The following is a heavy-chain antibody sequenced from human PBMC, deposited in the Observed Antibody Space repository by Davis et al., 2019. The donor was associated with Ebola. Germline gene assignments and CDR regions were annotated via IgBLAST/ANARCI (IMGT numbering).Heavy chain of an antibody. V-gene: IGHV5-51*01. J-gene: IGHJ3*02. CDR3: ARHRGPYNWNDVSAFDI. D-gene: IGHD1-1*01. Sequence: GESLKISCKGSGYSFTSYWIGWVRQMPGKGLEWMGIIYPGDSDTRYSPSFQGQVTISADKSISTAYLQWSSLKAADTAMYYCARHRGPYNWNDVSAFDIWGQGTLVTVSS. CDR1: GYSFTSYW. CDR2: IYPGDSDT.